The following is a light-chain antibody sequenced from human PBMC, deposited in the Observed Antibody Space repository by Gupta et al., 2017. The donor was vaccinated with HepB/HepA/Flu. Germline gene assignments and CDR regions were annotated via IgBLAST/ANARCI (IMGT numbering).Light chain of an antibody. V-gene: IGLV2-23*02. Sequence: QSALTQPASVSGSPGPSITIPCTGTRSDVGSYNLVSWYQQHPGKAPKLLIYEVNKWASGVSDRFSGSKSGNTASLTISGLQAEDEADYYCCSYASTTVVFGGGTKLTVL. CDR2: EVN. CDR1: RSDVGSYNL. J-gene: IGLJ2*01. CDR3: CSYASTTVV.